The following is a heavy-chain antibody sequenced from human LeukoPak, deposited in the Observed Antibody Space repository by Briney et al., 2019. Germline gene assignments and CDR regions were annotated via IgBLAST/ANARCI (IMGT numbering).Heavy chain of an antibody. D-gene: IGHD3-10*01. J-gene: IGHJ3*02. Sequence: KPSETLSLTCTVSGGSISSYYWSWIRQPAGKGLEWIGRIYTSGSTNYNPSLKSRVTMSVDTSKNQFSLKLSSVTAADTAVYYCARGRKLLWFGESPDAFDIWGQGTMVTVSS. CDR1: GGSISSYY. CDR3: ARGRKLLWFGESPDAFDI. CDR2: IYTSGST. V-gene: IGHV4-4*07.